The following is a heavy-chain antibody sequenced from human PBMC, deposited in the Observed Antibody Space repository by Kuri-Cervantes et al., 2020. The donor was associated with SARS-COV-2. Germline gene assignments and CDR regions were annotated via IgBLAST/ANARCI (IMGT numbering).Heavy chain of an antibody. CDR3: ARDPGAHGGDLYFDY. CDR1: GFSFSSYS. J-gene: IGHJ4*02. V-gene: IGHV3-48*02. D-gene: IGHD3-3*01. Sequence: GESLKISCAASGFSFSSYSMNWVRQAPGKGLEWVSYISRSSSNIYYADSEEGRFTISRDNAKNSLYLQMHSLRDEDTAVYFCARDPGAHGGDLYFDYWGQGTLVTVSS. CDR2: ISRSSSNI.